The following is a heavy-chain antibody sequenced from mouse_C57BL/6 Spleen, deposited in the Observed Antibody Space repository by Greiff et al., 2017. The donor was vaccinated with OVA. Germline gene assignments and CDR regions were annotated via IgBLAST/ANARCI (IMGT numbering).Heavy chain of an antibody. CDR1: GFTFSNYW. J-gene: IGHJ2*01. CDR2: IRLKSDNYAT. Sequence: DVKLVESGGGLVQPGGSMKLSCVASGFTFSNYWMNWVRQSPEKGLEWVAQIRLKSDNYATHYAESVKGRFTISRDDSKNSVYLQMNNLRAEDTGIYYCTVSSHFDYWGQGTTLTVSS. CDR3: TVSSHFDY. V-gene: IGHV6-3*01.